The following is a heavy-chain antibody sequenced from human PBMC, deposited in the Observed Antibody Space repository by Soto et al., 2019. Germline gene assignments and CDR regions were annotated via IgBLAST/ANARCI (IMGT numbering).Heavy chain of an antibody. CDR1: CYTFTNFG. J-gene: IGHJ4*02. V-gene: IGHV1-8*01. CDR2: MNPNSGNT. CDR3: ARDKVGAIDY. D-gene: IGHD1-26*01. Sequence: ASVKVSCKASCYTFTNFGISWVRQAPGQGLEWMGWMNPNSGNTGYAQKFQGRVTMTRNTSISTAYMELSSLRSEDTAVYYCARDKVGAIDYWGQGTLVTVS.